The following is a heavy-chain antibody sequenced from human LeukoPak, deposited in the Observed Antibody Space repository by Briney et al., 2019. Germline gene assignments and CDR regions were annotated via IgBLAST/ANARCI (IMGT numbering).Heavy chain of an antibody. CDR1: GFTVSSNY. CDR2: IYSGGST. Sequence: GGSLRLSCAASGFTVSSNYMSWVRQAPGKGPEWVSVIYSGGSTYYADSVKGRFTISRDNSKNTLYLQMNSLRAEDTAVYYCAREGSIAAAAAPYFDYWGQGTLVTVSS. D-gene: IGHD6-13*01. V-gene: IGHV3-66*02. CDR3: AREGSIAAAAAPYFDY. J-gene: IGHJ4*02.